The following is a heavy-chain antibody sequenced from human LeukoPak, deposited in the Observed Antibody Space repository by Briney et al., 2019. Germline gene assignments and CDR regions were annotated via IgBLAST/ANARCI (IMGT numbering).Heavy chain of an antibody. Sequence: PGGSLRLSCAASEFTFSNFGMSWVRQAPGKGLEWVSGISGSGGSTYYAESVKGRFTISRDNSKNTLYLQMNSLRAEDTAVYYCAKGDYSTSFNWFDPWGQGTLVTVSS. V-gene: IGHV3-23*01. CDR3: AKGDYSTSFNWFDP. D-gene: IGHD4-11*01. J-gene: IGHJ5*02. CDR1: EFTFSNFG. CDR2: ISGSGGST.